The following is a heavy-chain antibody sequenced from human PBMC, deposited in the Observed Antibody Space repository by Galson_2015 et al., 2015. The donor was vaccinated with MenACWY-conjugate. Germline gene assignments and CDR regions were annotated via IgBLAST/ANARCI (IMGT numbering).Heavy chain of an antibody. J-gene: IGHJ6*02. CDR1: GYSFTIYS. CDR2: INVGDGNT. V-gene: IGHV1-3*01. D-gene: IGHD2-8*01. Sequence: SVKVSCKASGYSFTIYSMHWVRQAPGQRLEWMGWINVGDGNTKYSQKFQGRVTITRETYATTAYMELSSLRSEDTAVDYCARYPCILCYYYCSDVWGQGTTVTVSS. CDR3: ARYPCILCYYYCSDV.